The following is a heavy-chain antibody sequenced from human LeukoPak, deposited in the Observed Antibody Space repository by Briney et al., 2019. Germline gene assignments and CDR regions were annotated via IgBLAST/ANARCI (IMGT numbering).Heavy chain of an antibody. D-gene: IGHD3-10*01. J-gene: IGHJ4*02. V-gene: IGHV3-23*01. CDR2: MSGSGDNT. Sequence: PGGSLRLSCAASGFTFSSHGMSWVRQAPGKGRAWVSTMSGSGDNTYYADSVKGRFTISRDNSKNTLYLQMTSLRAEDTAVYYCARVTYGSGTYGAFDYWGQGTLVTVSS. CDR1: GFTFSSHG. CDR3: ARVTYGSGTYGAFDY.